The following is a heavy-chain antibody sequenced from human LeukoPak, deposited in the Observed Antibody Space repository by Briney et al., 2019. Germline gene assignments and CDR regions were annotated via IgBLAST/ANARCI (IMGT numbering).Heavy chain of an antibody. V-gene: IGHV4-34*01. CDR3: ARLGAYCSSTSCYTRGGYYYYYYMDV. J-gene: IGHJ6*03. CDR1: GGSFSGYY. CDR2: INHSGST. D-gene: IGHD2-2*02. Sequence: SETLSLTCAVYGGSFSGYYWSWIRQPPGKGLEWIGEINHSGSTNYNPSLKSRVTISVDTSKNQFSLKLSSVTAADTAVYYCARLGAYCSSTSCYTRGGYYYYYYMDVWGKGTTVTVSS.